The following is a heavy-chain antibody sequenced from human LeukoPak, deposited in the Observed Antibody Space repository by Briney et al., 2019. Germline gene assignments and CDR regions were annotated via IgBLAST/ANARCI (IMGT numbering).Heavy chain of an antibody. V-gene: IGHV3-49*03. J-gene: IGHJ6*02. Sequence: GGSLRLSCTASGFTFGDYAMSWFRQAPGKGLEWVGFIRSKAYGGTTEYAASVKGRFTISRDDSKSIAYLQMNSLKTEDTAVYYCTRGYCSSTSRPYYYYGMDVWGQGTTVTVSS. CDR3: TRGYCSSTSRPYYYYGMDV. CDR1: GFTFGDYA. D-gene: IGHD2-2*01. CDR2: IRSKAYGGTT.